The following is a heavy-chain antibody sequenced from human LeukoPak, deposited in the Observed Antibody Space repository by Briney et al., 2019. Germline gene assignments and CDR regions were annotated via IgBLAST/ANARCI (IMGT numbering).Heavy chain of an antibody. CDR2: ISGSDSST. V-gene: IGHV3-23*01. D-gene: IGHD5-18*01. Sequence: GGSLRLSCAASGFTFSSSAMSWVRQAPGKGLEWVSTISGSDSSTHYADSVKGRFTISRDNAKNTLYLQMNSLRAEDTAVYYCAKWIQLWLDAFDIWGQGTMVTVSS. CDR1: GFTFSSSA. CDR3: AKWIQLWLDAFDI. J-gene: IGHJ3*02.